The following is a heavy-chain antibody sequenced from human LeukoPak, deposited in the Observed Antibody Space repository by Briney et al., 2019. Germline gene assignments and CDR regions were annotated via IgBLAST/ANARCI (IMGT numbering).Heavy chain of an antibody. J-gene: IGHJ6*02. V-gene: IGHV4-39*07. Sequence: SETLSLTCTVSGDPVSSGSYYWGWIRQPPGKGLEWIGDMFYSGSTNYNPSLKSRVTISVDTSKNQFSLKLSSVTAADTAVYYCARASPGFRVYYYYGMDVWGQGTSVTVSS. D-gene: IGHD3-10*01. CDR3: ARASPGFRVYYYYGMDV. CDR1: GDPVSSGSYY. CDR2: MFYSGST.